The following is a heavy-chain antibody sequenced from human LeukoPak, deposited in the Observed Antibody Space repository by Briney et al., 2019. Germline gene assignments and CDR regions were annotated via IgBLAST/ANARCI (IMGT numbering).Heavy chain of an antibody. CDR1: GFTFDDYA. J-gene: IGHJ4*02. CDR2: ISWNSGSI. V-gene: IGHV3-9*01. D-gene: IGHD3-10*01. CDR3: ASDMPGSYYYIDY. Sequence: GGSLRLSCAASGFTFDDYAMHWVRQAPGKGLEWVSGISWNSGSIGYADSVKGRFTISRDNAKNSLYLQMNSLRAEDTAVYYCASDMPGSYYYIDYWGQGTLVTVSS.